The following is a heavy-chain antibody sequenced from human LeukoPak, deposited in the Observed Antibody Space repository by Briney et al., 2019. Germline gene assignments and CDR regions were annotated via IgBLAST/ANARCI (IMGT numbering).Heavy chain of an antibody. CDR2: ISSSSSTI. D-gene: IGHD6-19*01. V-gene: IGHV3-48*01. J-gene: IGHJ4*02. CDR3: AKGVGSGWYAGGFSDY. CDR1: GFTFSSYS. Sequence: GGSLRLSCAASGFTFSSYSMNWVRQAPGKGLEWVSYISSSSSTIYYADSVKGRFTISRDNAKNSLYLQMNSLRAEDTAVYYCAKGVGSGWYAGGFSDYWGQGTLVTVSS.